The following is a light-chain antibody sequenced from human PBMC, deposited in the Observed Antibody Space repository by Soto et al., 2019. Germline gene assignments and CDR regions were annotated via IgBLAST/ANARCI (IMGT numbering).Light chain of an antibody. CDR3: QQANGFPYT. Sequence: DLQMTQSPSSVSASVGDRVTITCRASQVINRWLAWYQQKPGRAPKLRIYAISTLHSGVPSRFSGSGSGTDFTLTISSLQPEDFATYYCQQANGFPYTFGQGTKLEIK. CDR1: QVINRW. CDR2: AIS. V-gene: IGKV1D-12*01. J-gene: IGKJ2*01.